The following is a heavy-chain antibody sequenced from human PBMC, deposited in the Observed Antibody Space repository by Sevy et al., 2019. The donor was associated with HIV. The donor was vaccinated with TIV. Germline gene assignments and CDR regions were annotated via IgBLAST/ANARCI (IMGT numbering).Heavy chain of an antibody. CDR3: AFDSNAYDV. V-gene: IGHV1-69*06. Sequence: ASVKVSCKASGGTFNSYGINWVRQAPGQGLEWMGGIIPIFGTTNYAQGFQGRVTITADKSTSTAYMELSSLRSEETAVYYCAFDSNAYDVWGQGTMVTVSS. CDR1: GGTFNSYG. D-gene: IGHD3-22*01. J-gene: IGHJ3*01. CDR2: IIPIFGTT.